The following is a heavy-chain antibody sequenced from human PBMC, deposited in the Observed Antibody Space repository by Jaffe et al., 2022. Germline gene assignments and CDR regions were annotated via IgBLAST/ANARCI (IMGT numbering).Heavy chain of an antibody. CDR1: GGSFSDSSYN. J-gene: IGHJ4*02. CDR2: LSNSGIS. CDR3: VRHWDNKGWSLYFFDQ. Sequence: QPQLQESGPGLVKPSETLSLTCSVSGGSFSDSSYNWGWIRQSPGKGLEWIASLSNSGISYYSPSLKSRLRISMDTSKTQLSLTLTSVTAADTAVYFCVRHWDNKGWSLYFFDQWGQGTQVTVSS. V-gene: IGHV4-39*01. D-gene: IGHD6-19*01.